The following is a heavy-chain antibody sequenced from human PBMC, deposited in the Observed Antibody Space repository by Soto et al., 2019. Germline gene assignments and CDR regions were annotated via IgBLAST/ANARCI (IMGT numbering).Heavy chain of an antibody. D-gene: IGHD3-9*01. CDR3: ASHDILTGYYKAFDI. CDR2: INPNSGGT. J-gene: IGHJ3*02. CDR1: GYTFTGYY. Sequence: ASVKVSCKASGYTFTGYYMHWVRQAPGQGLEWMGWINPNSGGTNYAQKFQGRVTMTRDTSISTAYMELSRLRSDDTAVYYCASHDILTGYYKAFDIWGQGIMVTVSS. V-gene: IGHV1-2*02.